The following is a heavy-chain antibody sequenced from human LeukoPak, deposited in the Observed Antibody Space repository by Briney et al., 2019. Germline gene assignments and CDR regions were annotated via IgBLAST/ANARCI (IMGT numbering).Heavy chain of an antibody. CDR3: ARVGGMTTINNAAFDI. CDR1: GGSISSGGYY. V-gene: IGHV4-61*08. J-gene: IGHJ3*02. CDR2: IYHSGST. D-gene: IGHD5-24*01. Sequence: TSETLSLTCTVSGGSISSGGYYWSWIRQHPGKGLEWIGYIYHSGSTNYNPSLKSRVTISIDKSKKQFSLKLISVTAADTAIYYCARVGGMTTINNAAFDIWGQGTMVTVSS.